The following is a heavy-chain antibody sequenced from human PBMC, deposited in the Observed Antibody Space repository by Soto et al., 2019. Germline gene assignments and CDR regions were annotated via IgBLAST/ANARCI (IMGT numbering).Heavy chain of an antibody. CDR1: GFTFSSYG. Sequence: QVQLVESGGGVVQPGRSLRLSCAASGFTFSSYGMHWVRQAPGKGLEWVAVISYDGSNKYYADSVKGRFTISRDNSKNTLCLQMNSLRAEDTAVYDCAKDKGVYAVEVYYYLGVWGKGTTV. CDR3: AKDKGVYAVEVYYYLGV. J-gene: IGHJ6*03. CDR2: ISYDGSNK. D-gene: IGHD2-8*01. V-gene: IGHV3-30*18.